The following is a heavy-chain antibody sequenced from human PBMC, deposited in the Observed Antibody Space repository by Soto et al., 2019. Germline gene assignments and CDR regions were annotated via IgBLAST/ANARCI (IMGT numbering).Heavy chain of an antibody. CDR3: ARDDIVVVPAAMSDEGYYYYGMDV. J-gene: IGHJ6*02. CDR2: ITKSSRTI. D-gene: IGHD2-2*01. Sequence: PGPSLRISCAPSGVTVSTSRLTWVRQATGKGLEWISYITKSSRTIYYADSVKGRFTISRDNSKNTLYLQMNSLRAEDTAVYYCARDDIVVVPAAMSDEGYYYYGMDVWGHGTTVTVSS. V-gene: IGHV3-48*01. CDR1: GVTVSTSR.